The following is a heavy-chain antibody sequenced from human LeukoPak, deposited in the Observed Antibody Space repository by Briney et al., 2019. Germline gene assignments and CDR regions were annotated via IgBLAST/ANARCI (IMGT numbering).Heavy chain of an antibody. CDR1: GDSISSYY. CDR2: IYYSGIT. J-gene: IGHJ4*02. V-gene: IGHV4-59*12. CDR3: AREGIVRTYDQ. Sequence: SETLTLTCTVSGDSISSYYWYWFRQPPGKELEWIACIYYSGITHYNPSLKSRVTISLDTSKNQFSLRLSSVTAADTAVYYCAREGIVRTYDQWGQGTLVTVSS. D-gene: IGHD2/OR15-2a*01.